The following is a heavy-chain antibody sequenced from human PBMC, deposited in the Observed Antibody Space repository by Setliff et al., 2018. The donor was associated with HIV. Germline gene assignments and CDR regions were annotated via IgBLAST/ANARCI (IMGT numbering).Heavy chain of an antibody. D-gene: IGHD2-21*02. V-gene: IGHV3-23*01. CDR2: INNSGDKT. J-gene: IGHJ4*02. CDR3: AKSPAGAYCNGNCYFGY. CDR1: GFTFSSYA. Sequence: GGSLRLSCAASGFTFSSYAMRWVRRAPGKGLEWVSGINNSGDKTQYADAVKGRFTISRDNSRNTLDLQMSSLRAEDTALYYCAKSPAGAYCNGNCYFGYWGQGIMVTVS.